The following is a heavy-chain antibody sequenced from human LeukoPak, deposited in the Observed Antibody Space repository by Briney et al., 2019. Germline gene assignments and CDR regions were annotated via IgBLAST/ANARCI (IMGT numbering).Heavy chain of an antibody. D-gene: IGHD5-12*01. J-gene: IGHJ4*02. CDR2: ISSSSSYI. V-gene: IGHV3-21*01. CDR1: GFTFSSYS. Sequence: GGSLRLSCAASGFTFSSYSMNWVRQAPGKGLEWVSSISSSSSYIYYADSVKGRFTISRDNAKNSLYLQMNSLRAEDTAVYYCARGLYSGYDFDYWGQGTLVTVSS. CDR3: ARGLYSGYDFDY.